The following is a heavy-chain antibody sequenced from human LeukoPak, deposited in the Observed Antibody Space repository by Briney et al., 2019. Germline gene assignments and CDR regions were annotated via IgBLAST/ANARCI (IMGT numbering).Heavy chain of an antibody. CDR3: ARARRYYGPYLDY. D-gene: IGHD3-10*01. CDR2: IYYSGST. Sequence: TSETLSLTCTVSGGSISSYYWSWIRQPPGKGLEWIGYIYYSGSTNYNPSLKSRVTISVDTSKNQFSLKLSSVTAADTAVYYCARARRYYGPYLDYWGQGTLVTVSS. V-gene: IGHV4-59*01. J-gene: IGHJ4*02. CDR1: GGSISSYY.